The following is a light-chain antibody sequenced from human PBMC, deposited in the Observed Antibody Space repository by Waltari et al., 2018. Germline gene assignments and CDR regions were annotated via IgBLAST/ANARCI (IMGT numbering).Light chain of an antibody. Sequence: DIQMTQSPSSLSASLGDRVTITCRASQSISRYLNWFQQKPGKAPNLLIYTASSLETGVPSRFSGSGSGTDFTLTITSLQPEDFATYHCQQSYITPLTFGGGTKVEI. CDR3: QQSYITPLT. CDR1: QSISRY. CDR2: TAS. V-gene: IGKV1-39*01. J-gene: IGKJ4*01.